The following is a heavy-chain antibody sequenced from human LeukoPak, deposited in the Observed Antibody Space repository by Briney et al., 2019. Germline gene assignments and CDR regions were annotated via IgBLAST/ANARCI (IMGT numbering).Heavy chain of an antibody. CDR1: GGSISSYY. J-gene: IGHJ5*02. V-gene: IGHV4-4*07. D-gene: IGHD3-22*01. Sequence: SETLSLTCTVSGGSISSYYWSWIRQPAGKGLEWIGRIYTSGSTNYNPSLKSRVTMSVDTSKNQFSLKLSSVTAADTAVYYCARARGYYDSSGYYYVWFDPWGQGILVTVSS. CDR2: IYTSGST. CDR3: ARARGYYDSSGYYYVWFDP.